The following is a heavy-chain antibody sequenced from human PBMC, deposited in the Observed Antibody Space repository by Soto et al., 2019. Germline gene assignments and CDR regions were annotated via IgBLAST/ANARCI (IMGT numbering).Heavy chain of an antibody. CDR2: MNPNSGNT. D-gene: IGHD6-13*01. V-gene: IGHV1-8*01. Sequence: ASVKVSCKASGYTFTSYDINWVRQATGQGIEWMGWMNPNSGNTGYAQKFQGRVTMTRNTSISTAYMELSSLRSGDTAVYYCASGQYSSSCYYSYYYGMDVWGQGTTVTVSS. CDR3: ASGQYSSSCYYSYYYGMDV. CDR1: GYTFTSYD. J-gene: IGHJ6*02.